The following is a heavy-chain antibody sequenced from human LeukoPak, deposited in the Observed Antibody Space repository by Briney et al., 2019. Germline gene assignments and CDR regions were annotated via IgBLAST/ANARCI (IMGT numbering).Heavy chain of an antibody. Sequence: GGSLRLSCAASGFTFSSYAMSWVRQAPGKGLEWDSAISGSGGSSYYADSVKGRFTISRDNSKNTLYLQMNSLRDEDTAAYYCAKDRVAAAGKGEFDYWGQGNLVTVSS. D-gene: IGHD6-13*01. CDR1: GFTFSSYA. CDR3: AKDRVAAAGKGEFDY. CDR2: ISGSGGSS. V-gene: IGHV3-23*01. J-gene: IGHJ4*02.